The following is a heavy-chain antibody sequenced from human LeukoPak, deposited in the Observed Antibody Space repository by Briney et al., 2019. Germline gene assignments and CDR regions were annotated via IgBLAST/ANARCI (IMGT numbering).Heavy chain of an antibody. D-gene: IGHD2-2*02. Sequence: GGSLRLSCAASGFTFSSYWMSWVRQAPGKGLEWVANIKQDGSEKYYVDSVKGRFTISRGNAKNSLYLQMNSLRAEDTAVYYCAREGGYCSSTSCYRWFDYWGQGTLVTVSS. V-gene: IGHV3-7*01. CDR1: GFTFSSYW. CDR3: AREGGYCSSTSCYRWFDY. CDR2: IKQDGSEK. J-gene: IGHJ4*02.